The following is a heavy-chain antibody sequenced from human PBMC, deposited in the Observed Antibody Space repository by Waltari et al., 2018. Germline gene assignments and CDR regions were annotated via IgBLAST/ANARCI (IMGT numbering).Heavy chain of an antibody. CDR2: SSSSGDNI. CDR3: SRGITIVEAQDNDDY. D-gene: IGHD3-10*01. J-gene: IGHJ4*02. CDR1: GLPFRIHG. V-gene: IGHV3-21*02. Sequence: VQLVESGGGLVKPGGSLRLSCSASGLPFRIHGRNWMRQTPGMGLEWLASSSSSGDNIKYSDSLRGRFTVSRDNAGDSLYLQMNSLTVEDTATDYCSRGITIVEAQDNDDYWGQGTLVTVSS.